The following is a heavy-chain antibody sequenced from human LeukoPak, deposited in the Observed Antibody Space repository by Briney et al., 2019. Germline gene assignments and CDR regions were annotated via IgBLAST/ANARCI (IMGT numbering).Heavy chain of an antibody. CDR1: RGSISGHY. CDR2: IYSSGST. V-gene: IGHV4-59*11. J-gene: IGHJ4*02. Sequence: SSETLSLTCTVSRGSISGHYWSWIRQPPGKGLEWIGYIYSSGSTNYNPPLKSRLTISVDASKNQFSLKLTSVTAADTAVYYCARAYYYGSGSYGLDYWGQGTLVTVSS. CDR3: ARAYYYGSGSYGLDY. D-gene: IGHD3-10*01.